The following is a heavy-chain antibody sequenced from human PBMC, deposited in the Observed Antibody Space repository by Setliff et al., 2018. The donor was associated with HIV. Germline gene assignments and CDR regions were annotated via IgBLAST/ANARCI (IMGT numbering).Heavy chain of an antibody. V-gene: IGHV4-4*07. D-gene: IGHD3-22*01. CDR2: IFASGNT. Sequence: SETLSLTCTVSGGSINSFYWNWVRQPAGRGLEWIGRIFASGNTNYNPSLKSRVTMSVDTSKNQFSLNLNSVTAADTAVYYCARHFYGYYGSNGLPIQYWGQGTLVTVSS. CDR1: GGSINSFY. CDR3: ARHFYGYYGSNGLPIQY. J-gene: IGHJ4*02.